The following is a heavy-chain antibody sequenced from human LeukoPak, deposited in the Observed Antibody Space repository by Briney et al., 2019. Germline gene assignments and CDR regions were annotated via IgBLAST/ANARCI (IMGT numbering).Heavy chain of an antibody. Sequence: ASVKVSCKVSGYTLTELSMHWVRQAPGKGLEWMGWINPNSGGTNYAQKFQGRVTMTRDTSISTAYMELSRLRSDDTAVYYCARDPNLRYDWFDPWGQGTLVTVSS. CDR1: GYTLTELS. V-gene: IGHV1-2*02. CDR2: INPNSGGT. CDR3: ARDPNLRYDWFDP. D-gene: IGHD4-17*01. J-gene: IGHJ5*02.